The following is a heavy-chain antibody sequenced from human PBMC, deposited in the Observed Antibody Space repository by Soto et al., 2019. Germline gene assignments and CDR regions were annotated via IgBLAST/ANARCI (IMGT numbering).Heavy chain of an antibody. J-gene: IGHJ4*02. Sequence: LVKVSCKASGGTFSSYAISWVRQAPGQGLEWMGGIIPIFGTANYAQKFQGRVTITADESTSTAYMELSSLRSEDTALYYCAISQDRGGRTTFIYWGQGTQVTVSS. D-gene: IGHD3-16*01. CDR1: GGTFSSYA. CDR3: AISQDRGGRTTFIY. V-gene: IGHV1-69*13. CDR2: IIPIFGTA.